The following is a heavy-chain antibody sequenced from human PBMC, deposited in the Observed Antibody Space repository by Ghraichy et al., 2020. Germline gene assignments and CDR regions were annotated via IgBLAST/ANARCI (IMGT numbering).Heavy chain of an antibody. CDR1: GFHFGSYT. Sequence: GGSLRLSCAASGFHFGSYTMHWVRQPPGKGLDWVAAISYDGRDKYYADSVKGRFSISRDNGKRSVYLQMTTVRPEDTAAYYCARDLLRGSSWGFDSWGQGSLVTVSS. D-gene: IGHD6-13*01. J-gene: IGHJ4*02. V-gene: IGHV3-30*04. CDR2: ISYDGRDK. CDR3: ARDLLRGSSWGFDS.